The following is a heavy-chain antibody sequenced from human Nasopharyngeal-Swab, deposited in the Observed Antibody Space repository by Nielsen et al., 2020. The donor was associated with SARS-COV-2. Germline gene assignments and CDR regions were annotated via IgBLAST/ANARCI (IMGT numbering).Heavy chain of an antibody. J-gene: IGHJ4*02. CDR2: ISGSGGST. CDR3: AKGSGGYCSGGSCYLYYFDY. D-gene: IGHD2-15*01. Sequence: WIRQPPGKGLEWVSAISGSGGSTYYADSVKGRFTISRDNSKNTLYLQMNSLRAEDTAVYYCAKGSGGYCSGGSCYLYYFDYWGQGTLVTVSS. V-gene: IGHV3-23*01.